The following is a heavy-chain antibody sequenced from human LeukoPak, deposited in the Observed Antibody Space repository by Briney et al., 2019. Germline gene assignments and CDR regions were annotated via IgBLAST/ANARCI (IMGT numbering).Heavy chain of an antibody. CDR1: GGSMSSYY. D-gene: IGHD4-17*01. V-gene: IGHV4-59*08. CDR2: IDYIGST. Sequence: SETLSLTCTVSGGSMSSYYWSWIRHPPRKGLERIGYIDYIGSTNYNPSLKSRVSISGDTSKNQFSLNLTSVTAADTAVYYCARRASVRRDFDYWSQGTLVTVSS. CDR3: ARRASVRRDFDY. J-gene: IGHJ4*02.